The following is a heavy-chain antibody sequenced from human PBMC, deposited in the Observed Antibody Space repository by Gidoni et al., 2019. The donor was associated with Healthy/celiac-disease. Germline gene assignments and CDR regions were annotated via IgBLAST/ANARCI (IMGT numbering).Heavy chain of an antibody. J-gene: IGHJ4*02. V-gene: IGHV4-59*08. CDR1: GGSLSSYY. D-gene: IGHD1-1*01. CDR3: ARHSSKGVERPRTLYYFDY. Sequence: QVQLQESGPGLVKPSETLSLTCTVPGGSLSSYYWSWIRQPPGKGLEWIGYIYYSGSTNYNPALKSRVTISVDTSKNQFSLKLSSVTAADTAVYYCARHSSKGVERPRTLYYFDYWGQGTLVTVSS. CDR2: IYYSGST.